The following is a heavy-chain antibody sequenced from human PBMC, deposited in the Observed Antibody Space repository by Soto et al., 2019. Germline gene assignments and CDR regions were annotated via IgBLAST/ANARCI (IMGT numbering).Heavy chain of an antibody. V-gene: IGHV3-23*01. CDR2: ISSSGGST. D-gene: IGHD2-21*02. CDR1: GFTFSSYA. CDR3: AKFDGGNSAHTYTIDP. J-gene: IGHJ5*02. Sequence: EVQLLESGGGLVQPGGSLRLSCAASGFTFSSYAMSWVRQAPGKGLEWVSTISSSGGSTHYADSVKGRFTISRDNSKNTRYLQMNSLRAEDTAVYYCAKFDGGNSAHTYTIDPWGQGTLVTVSS.